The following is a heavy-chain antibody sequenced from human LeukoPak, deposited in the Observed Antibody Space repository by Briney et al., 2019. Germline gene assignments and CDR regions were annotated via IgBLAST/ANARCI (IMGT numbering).Heavy chain of an antibody. J-gene: IGHJ5*02. CDR1: GGSISSSSYY. Sequence: SETLSLTCTVSGGSISSSSYYWGWIRQPPGKGLEWIGSIYYSGSTYYNPSLKSRVTISVDTSKNQFSLKLSSATAADTAVYYCARVVFGITIFGVVINNWFDPWGQGTLVTVSS. V-gene: IGHV4-39*07. D-gene: IGHD3-3*01. CDR2: IYYSGST. CDR3: ARVVFGITIFGVVINNWFDP.